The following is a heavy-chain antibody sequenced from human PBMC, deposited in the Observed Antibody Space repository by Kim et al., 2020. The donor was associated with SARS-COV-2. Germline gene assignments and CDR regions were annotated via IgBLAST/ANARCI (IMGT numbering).Heavy chain of an antibody. CDR1: GFTFSNYK. CDR2: ISSSGTGYI. CDR3: SGGGFEYSSLLRYYYG. J-gene: IGHJ6*01. V-gene: IGHV3-21*01. D-gene: IGHD6-6*01. Sequence: GGSLRLSCAASGFTFSNYKMNWVRQAPGKGLEWVSSISSSGTGYIYYADSVRGRCTISRYNAKNSLYLQMNSLRAEGWAVYYCSGGGFEYSSLLRYYYG.